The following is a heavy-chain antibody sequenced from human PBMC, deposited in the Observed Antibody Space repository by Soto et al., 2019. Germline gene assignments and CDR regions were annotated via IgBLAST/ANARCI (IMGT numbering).Heavy chain of an antibody. D-gene: IGHD6-25*01. CDR3: ARTSSDDYYYGMDV. CDR2: IDPSDSYN. V-gene: IGHV5-10-1*01. Sequence: LGESLKISCKGSGYSFTSYWISWVRQMPGKGLEWMGTIDPSDSYNNYSPSFQGHVTISADKSISTAYLQWSSLKASDTAMYYCARTSSDDYYYGMDVWGQGTTVTVSS. J-gene: IGHJ6*02. CDR1: GYSFTSYW.